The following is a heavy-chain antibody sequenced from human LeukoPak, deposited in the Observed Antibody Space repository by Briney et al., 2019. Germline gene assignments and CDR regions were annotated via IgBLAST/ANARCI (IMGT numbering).Heavy chain of an antibody. CDR1: GYIFTSYG. Sequence: ASVKVSCTASGYIFTSYGISWVRHPPGQGIEWMGCISAYNSNTNYAQKFQGRVTMTTDTSTSTAYMELRSMRSDDTAVYYCAGDCVIPGAVGQSWGYYMDVWGKGTTVTVSS. J-gene: IGHJ6*03. CDR2: ISAYNSNT. D-gene: IGHD2-2*01. V-gene: IGHV1-18*01. CDR3: AGDCVIPGAVGQSWGYYMDV.